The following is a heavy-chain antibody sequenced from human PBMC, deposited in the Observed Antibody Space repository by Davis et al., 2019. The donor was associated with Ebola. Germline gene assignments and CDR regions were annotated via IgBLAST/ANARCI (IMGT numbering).Heavy chain of an antibody. J-gene: IGHJ4*02. Sequence: GESLKISCVASGFTFNNYAMSWVRQAPGKGLEWVSAISGSGGSTYYADSVKGRFTISRDNSKNTLSLEMSSLRAEDTAIYYCAKGRDTYGYGDFDYWGQGTLVTVSS. CDR2: ISGSGGST. CDR1: GFTFNNYA. D-gene: IGHD5-18*01. CDR3: AKGRDTYGYGDFDY. V-gene: IGHV3-23*01.